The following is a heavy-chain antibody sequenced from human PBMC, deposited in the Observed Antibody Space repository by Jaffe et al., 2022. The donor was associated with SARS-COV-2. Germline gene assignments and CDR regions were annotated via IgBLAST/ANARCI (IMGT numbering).Heavy chain of an antibody. CDR3: ARGGYSWNSPAENWFDP. CDR1: GFTVSNNY. V-gene: IGHV3-66*02. CDR2: IYSGGRT. D-gene: IGHD1-20*01. Sequence: EVQLVESGGGLVQPGGSLRLSCAASGFTVSNNYMNWVRQAPGKGLEWVSLIYSGGRTYYADSVKGRFTISRDNSKNTLYLQMNSLRAEDTAVYYCARGGYSWNSPAENWFDPWGQGTLVTVSS. J-gene: IGHJ5*02.